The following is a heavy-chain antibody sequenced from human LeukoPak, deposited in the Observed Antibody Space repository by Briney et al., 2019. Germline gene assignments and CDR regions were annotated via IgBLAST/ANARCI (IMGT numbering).Heavy chain of an antibody. CDR1: GGSFSGYY. CDR3: ATVGYSYVINDWSRTGLGAYPPKSYYHMDV. J-gene: IGHJ6*03. Sequence: SETLSLTCAVYGGSFSGYYWSWIRQPPGKGLEWIGEINHSGSTNYNPAPKSRVTISGDTSKNQFSRTLSSVTAADTAVYFCATVGYSYVINDWSRTGLGAYPPKSYYHMDVWGKGTTVTVSS. V-gene: IGHV4-34*01. D-gene: IGHD5-18*01. CDR2: INHSGST.